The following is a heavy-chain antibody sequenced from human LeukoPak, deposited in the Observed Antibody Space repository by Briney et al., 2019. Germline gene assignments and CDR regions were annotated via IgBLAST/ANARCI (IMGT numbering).Heavy chain of an antibody. V-gene: IGHV3-53*01. J-gene: IGHJ2*01. CDR3: AKAIAAPVWYFDL. Sequence: PGGSLRLSCAASGFTVSNNFMCWVRQTPGKGLEWVSVIYTGGSTYYADSVKGRFTISRDNSKNTLYLQMNTLRAEDTAVYYCAKAIAAPVWYFDLWGRGTLVTVSS. D-gene: IGHD6-13*01. CDR2: IYTGGST. CDR1: GFTVSNNF.